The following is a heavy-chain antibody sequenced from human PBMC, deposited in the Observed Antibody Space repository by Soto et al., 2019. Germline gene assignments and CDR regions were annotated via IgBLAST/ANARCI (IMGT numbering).Heavy chain of an antibody. J-gene: IGHJ6*03. D-gene: IGHD3-16*01. Sequence: PGGSLRLSCAASGFTFSSYAMSWVRQAPGKGLEWVSAFIGFVVSTYYADSVKGRFTFSRDNSKNTLYLQMNSLRAEDTAVYYCAKDIGGGLLYYMDVWGKGTTVTVSS. CDR3: AKDIGGGLLYYMDV. V-gene: IGHV3-23*01. CDR2: FIGFVVST. CDR1: GFTFSSYA.